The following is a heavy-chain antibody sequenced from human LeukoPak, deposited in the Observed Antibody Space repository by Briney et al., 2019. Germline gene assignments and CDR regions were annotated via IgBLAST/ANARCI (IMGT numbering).Heavy chain of an antibody. D-gene: IGHD1-26*01. J-gene: IGHJ4*02. V-gene: IGHV3-23*01. Sequence: PGGSLRLSCAASGFTFSNYAMSWVRQAPGKGLEWVSATSTSGGSAYYADSVKGRFTISRDNSKNTLYLQMDSLRADDTAVYYCARYSGSYYYPPAWDLWGQGTLVTASS. CDR1: GFTFSNYA. CDR3: ARYSGSYYYPPAWDL. CDR2: TSTSGGSA.